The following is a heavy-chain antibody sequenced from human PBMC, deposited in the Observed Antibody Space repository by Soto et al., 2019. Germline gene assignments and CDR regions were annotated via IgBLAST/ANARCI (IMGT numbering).Heavy chain of an antibody. CDR2: INPTGVRT. CDR3: VRSYDDSNGFSLYQFDY. J-gene: IGHJ4*02. Sequence: ASVKVSCKSSGYTFSNYYIHWVRQAPGQGLEWMGIINPTGVRTTYAQKFWGRVTMTRDTSTSTVYIEMSSLRSEDTAVYYCVRSYDDSNGFSLYQFDYWGQGTRVTVSS. V-gene: IGHV1-46*01. D-gene: IGHD3-22*01. CDR1: GYTFSNYY.